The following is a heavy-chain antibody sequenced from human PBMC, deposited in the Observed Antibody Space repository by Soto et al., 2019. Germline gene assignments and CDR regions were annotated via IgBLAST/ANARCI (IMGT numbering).Heavy chain of an antibody. CDR2: TGASGRTT. D-gene: IGHD2-8*01. V-gene: IGHV3-23*01. J-gene: IGHJ4*02. CDR3: ASRSATVLSLTY. Sequence: GGSLRLSCAASGFSFSGYAMTWVRQAPGKGLEWVSTTGASGRTTYYADSVKGRFTVSRDNSKNTLDLQMSSLRADDTAVYYCASRSATVLSLTYWGPGTQVTVSS. CDR1: GFSFSGYA.